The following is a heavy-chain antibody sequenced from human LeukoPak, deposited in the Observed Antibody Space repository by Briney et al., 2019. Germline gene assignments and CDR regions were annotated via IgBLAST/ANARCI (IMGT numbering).Heavy chain of an antibody. J-gene: IGHJ4*02. CDR1: GFTFSSYS. CDR3: TRHLIDY. V-gene: IGHV3-73*01. Sequence: PGGSPRLSCAASGFTFSSYSMNWVRQASGKGLEWVGRIRSRTSDYATAYAASVKGRFTISRDDSKNTAFLQMNSLRTEDTAVYYCTRHLIDYWGQGTLVTVSS. CDR2: IRSRTSDYAT.